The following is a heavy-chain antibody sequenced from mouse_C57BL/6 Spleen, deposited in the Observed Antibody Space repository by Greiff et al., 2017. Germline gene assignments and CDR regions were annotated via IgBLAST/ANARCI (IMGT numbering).Heavy chain of an antibody. CDR1: GYAFSSSW. V-gene: IGHV1-82*01. CDR2: IYPGDGDT. Sequence: LEESGPELVKPGASVKISCKASGYAFSSSWMNWVKQRPGKGLEWIGRIYPGDGDTNYNGKFKGKATLTADKSSSTAYMQLSSLTSEDSAVYFCARDVDGYYVSFDYWGQGTTLTVSS. J-gene: IGHJ2*01. D-gene: IGHD2-3*01. CDR3: ARDVDGYYVSFDY.